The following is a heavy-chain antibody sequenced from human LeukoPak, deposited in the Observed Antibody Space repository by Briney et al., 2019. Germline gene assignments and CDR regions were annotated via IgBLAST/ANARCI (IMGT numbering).Heavy chain of an antibody. Sequence: GGSLRLSCVGSGFTSSSDWMRWVRQAPGKGLEWVANIKQDESEKYYVDSVKGRFIVSRDNAKNSLYLQMNSLRGEDTAVYYCANFPHLEPTYLDSWGQGILVSVSS. CDR3: ANFPHLEPTYLDS. CDR2: IKQDESEK. D-gene: IGHD1-1*01. CDR1: GFTSSSDW. V-gene: IGHV3-7*01. J-gene: IGHJ4*02.